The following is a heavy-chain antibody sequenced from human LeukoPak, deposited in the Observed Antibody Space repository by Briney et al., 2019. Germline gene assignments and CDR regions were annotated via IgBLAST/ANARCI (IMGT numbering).Heavy chain of an antibody. CDR3: ARVYLGSSPTYYYMDV. J-gene: IGHJ6*03. V-gene: IGHV4-39*07. Sequence: SETLSLTCTVSGGSISSSSYYWGWIRQPPGKGLEWIGSIYYSGSTYYNPSLKSRVTISVDTSKNQFSLKLSSVTAADTAVYYCARVYLGSSPTYYYMDVWGKGTTVTVSS. CDR1: GGSISSSSYY. D-gene: IGHD1-26*01. CDR2: IYYSGST.